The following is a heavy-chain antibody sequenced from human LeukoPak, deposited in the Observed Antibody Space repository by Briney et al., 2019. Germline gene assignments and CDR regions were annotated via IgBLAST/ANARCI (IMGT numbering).Heavy chain of an antibody. Sequence: QPGGSLRLSCAASGFDFSLYSMNWVRQAPGKGLEWVANIKQDGSEKYYVDSVKGRFTISRDNAKNSLYLQMNSLRAEDTAVYYCARDEGMYHFWSGYMGDYWGQGTLVTVSS. V-gene: IGHV3-7*01. CDR2: IKQDGSEK. D-gene: IGHD3-3*02. J-gene: IGHJ4*02. CDR1: GFDFSLYS. CDR3: ARDEGMYHFWSGYMGDY.